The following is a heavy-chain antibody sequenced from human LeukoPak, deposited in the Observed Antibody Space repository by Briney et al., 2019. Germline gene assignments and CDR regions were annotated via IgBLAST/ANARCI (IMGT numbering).Heavy chain of an antibody. D-gene: IGHD3-3*01. Sequence: SETLSLTCTVSGGSISSYYWSWIRQPPGQGLEWIGYIYYSGSTNYNPSLKSRVTISVDTSKNQFSLKLSSVTAADTAVYYGAGAEYYSEGGTRYYYCWSGYYTGYDFDYWGQGTLVTVSS. CDR2: IYYSGST. CDR1: GGSISSYY. CDR3: AGAEYYSEGGTRYYYCWSGYYTGYDFDY. J-gene: IGHJ4*02. V-gene: IGHV4-59*01.